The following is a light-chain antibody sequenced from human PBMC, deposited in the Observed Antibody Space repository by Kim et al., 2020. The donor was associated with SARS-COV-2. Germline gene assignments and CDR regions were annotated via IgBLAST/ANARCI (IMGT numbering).Light chain of an antibody. CDR1: NIGRKN. Sequence: SYELTQPLSVSVALGQTARITCGGNNIGRKNVHWYHQKAGQAPVLVMYRDTNRPSGIPERFSGSNSQNTATLTIGRAQAGDEGDYYCQVWDSSTDVIFGGGTQLTVL. V-gene: IGLV3-9*01. CDR2: RDT. J-gene: IGLJ2*01. CDR3: QVWDSSTDVI.